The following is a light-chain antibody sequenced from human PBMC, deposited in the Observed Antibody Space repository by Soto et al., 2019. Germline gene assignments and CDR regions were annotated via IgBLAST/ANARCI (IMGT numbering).Light chain of an antibody. J-gene: IGKJ1*01. CDR1: QSVNTY. V-gene: IGKV1-39*01. Sequence: DIQMTQSPSSLSASVGDRVTITCRASQSVNTYLSWYQQKPGKAPDLLTYAASSLESGVPSRFSGSGSGTDFTLTISSLQPGDFATYYCQQTYTTPRTFGQGTKVDIK. CDR2: AAS. CDR3: QQTYTTPRT.